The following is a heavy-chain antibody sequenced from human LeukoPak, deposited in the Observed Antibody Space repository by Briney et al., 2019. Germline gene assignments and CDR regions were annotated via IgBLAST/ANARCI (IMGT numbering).Heavy chain of an antibody. CDR2: IYPGDSDT. D-gene: IGHD3-10*01. Sequence: RGESLKISCKGSGYSFTNYWIDWVRQMPGKGLEWMGIIYPGDSDTRYSPSFQGQVTISADKSISTASLQWSSLKASDTAMYYCARRPAAYYGSGSSPFSFDYWGQGTLVTVSS. V-gene: IGHV5-51*01. CDR1: GYSFTNYW. J-gene: IGHJ4*02. CDR3: ARRPAAYYGSGSSPFSFDY.